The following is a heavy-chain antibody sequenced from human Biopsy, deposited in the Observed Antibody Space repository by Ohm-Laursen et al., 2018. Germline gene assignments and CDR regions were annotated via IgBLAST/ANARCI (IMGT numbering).Heavy chain of an antibody. CDR3: GNEVHGRDY. Sequence: PSDTLSLTCEVYGKTFSDYYWSWIRQPPGKGLEWIGQINQSGRTNYNPSLKSRVNISADKSKNQFSLKLSTVTSADTAVYFCGNEVHGRDYWGLGALVTVSS. J-gene: IGHJ4*02. D-gene: IGHD2-15*01. CDR1: GKTFSDYY. CDR2: INQSGRT. V-gene: IGHV4-34*08.